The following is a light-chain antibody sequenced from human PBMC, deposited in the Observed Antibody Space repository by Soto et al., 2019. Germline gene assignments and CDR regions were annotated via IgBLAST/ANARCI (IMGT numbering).Light chain of an antibody. Sequence: EIVMTQSPATLSVSPGERATLSCGASQSFRSNLAWYQQKPGQAPRLLIYGAATRATGIPARFSGSGSGTEFTLTISSLQSEDFAVYYCQQYNDWPFTFGPGTKVDIK. V-gene: IGKV3-15*01. J-gene: IGKJ3*01. CDR1: QSFRSN. CDR3: QQYNDWPFT. CDR2: GAA.